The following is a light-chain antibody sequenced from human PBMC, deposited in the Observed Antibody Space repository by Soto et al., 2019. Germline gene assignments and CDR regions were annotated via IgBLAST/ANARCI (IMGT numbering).Light chain of an antibody. V-gene: IGKV3-20*01. CDR1: QSFSSSY. Sequence: EIVLTQSPGTLSLSPGERATLSCRASQSFSSSYLAWYQQKPGQAPRLLIYDASSRATGIPDRFSGSGSGTDFTLTISRLEPEDFAVYYCQQYGSSPQRTFGQGTKVEIK. CDR2: DAS. J-gene: IGKJ1*01. CDR3: QQYGSSPQRT.